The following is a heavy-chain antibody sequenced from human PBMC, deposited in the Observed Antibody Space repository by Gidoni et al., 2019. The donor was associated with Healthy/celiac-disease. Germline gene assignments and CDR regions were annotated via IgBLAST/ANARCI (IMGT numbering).Heavy chain of an antibody. J-gene: IGHJ4*02. CDR1: GFTFSSYA. CDR2: ISGSGGST. CDR3: AKSPGAGWELHDDY. V-gene: IGHV3-23*01. D-gene: IGHD1-26*01. Sequence: EVQLLESGGGLVQPGGSLRLSCAASGFTFSSYAMSWVRQAPGKGLEWVSAISGSGGSTYYADSVKGRFTISRDNSKNALYLQMNSLRAEDTAVYYCAKSPGAGWELHDDYWGQGTLVTVSS.